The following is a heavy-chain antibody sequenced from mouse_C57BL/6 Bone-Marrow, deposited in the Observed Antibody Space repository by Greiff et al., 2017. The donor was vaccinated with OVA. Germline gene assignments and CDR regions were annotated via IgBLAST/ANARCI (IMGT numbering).Heavy chain of an antibody. CDR3: TRSQFITTPYYFDY. D-gene: IGHD1-1*01. V-gene: IGHV1-15*01. CDR1: GYTFTDYE. J-gene: IGHJ2*01. CDR2: IDPETGGT. Sequence: VQLQQSGAELVRPGASVTLSCKASGYTFTDYEMHWVKQTPVHGLEWIGAIDPETGGTAYNQKFKGKAILTADKSSSTAYMELRSLISEDAAVYYCTRSQFITTPYYFDYWGQGTTLTVSS.